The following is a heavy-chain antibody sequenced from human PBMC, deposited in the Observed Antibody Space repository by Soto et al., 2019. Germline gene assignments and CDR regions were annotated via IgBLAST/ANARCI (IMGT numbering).Heavy chain of an antibody. J-gene: IGHJ6*02. CDR1: GFTFRNYE. CDR2: IGTAGDT. D-gene: IGHD2-15*01. CDR3: ATGSCSGGRCWDYSSYGVAV. V-gene: IGHV3-13*01. Sequence: PGESLKISCTASGFTFRNYEMHWARQAVGKGLEWVSSIGTAGDTYYLGSVKGRFIISRENARTSLYLQMNSLRAGDTAFYYCATGSCSGGRCWDYSSYGVAVWGQGTTVTDSS.